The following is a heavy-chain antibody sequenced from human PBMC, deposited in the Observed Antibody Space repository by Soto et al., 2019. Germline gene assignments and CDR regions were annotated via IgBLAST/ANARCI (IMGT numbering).Heavy chain of an antibody. CDR2: ISGSGGST. Sequence: EVQLLEAGGGLAQPGGSLRLSCAASGFTFSSYAMTWVRQAPGKGLEWVSVISGSGGSTYYADSVKGRFTISRDNSKNSLYLQMNGLRAEDAAVYYCAKLGTHLVVPTAIFDSWGQGTLVTVSS. J-gene: IGHJ5*01. V-gene: IGHV3-23*01. D-gene: IGHD2-2*01. CDR1: GFTFSSYA. CDR3: AKLGTHLVVPTAIFDS.